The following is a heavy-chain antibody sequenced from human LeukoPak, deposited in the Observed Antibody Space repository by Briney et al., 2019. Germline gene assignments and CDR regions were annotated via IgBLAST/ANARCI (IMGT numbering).Heavy chain of an antibody. CDR1: GGSISTYY. V-gene: IGHV4-4*07. J-gene: IGHJ4*02. CDR2: IHRSGST. Sequence: SETPSLTCTVSGGSISTYYWSWIRQSAGKGLEWIGRIHRSGSTNYNPSLVSRVTISVDTSKNQFSLKLSSVTAADTAVYYCARNNYGDSISDYWGQGTLVTVSS. D-gene: IGHD4-17*01. CDR3: ARNNYGDSISDY.